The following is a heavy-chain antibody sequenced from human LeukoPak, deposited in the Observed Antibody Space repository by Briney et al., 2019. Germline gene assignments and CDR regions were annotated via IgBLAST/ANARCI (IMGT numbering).Heavy chain of an antibody. CDR1: GYSFTNYW. CDR3: ARPLYCTTTACQDYFDY. CDR2: IYPGDSDT. Sequence: GESLKISCKGSGYSFTNYWIGWVRQMPGKGLEWMGIIYPGDSDTRCSPPFQGQVTISADKSISTAYLQWSSLKASDTAMYYCARPLYCTTTACQDYFDYWGQGTLVTVSS. V-gene: IGHV5-51*01. J-gene: IGHJ4*02. D-gene: IGHD2-8*01.